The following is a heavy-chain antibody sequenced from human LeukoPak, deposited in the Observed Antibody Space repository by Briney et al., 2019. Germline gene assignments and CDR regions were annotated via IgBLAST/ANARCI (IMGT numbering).Heavy chain of an antibody. V-gene: IGHV1-69*04. D-gene: IGHD2-15*01. CDR2: IIPILGIA. Sequence: SVKVSCKASGYTFTSYGISWVRQAPGQGLEWMGRIIPILGIANYAQKFQGRVTITADKSTSTAYMELSSLRSEDTAVYYCASSGGVVVAATPGYYYGMDVWGQGTTVTVSS. J-gene: IGHJ6*02. CDR1: GYTFTSYG. CDR3: ASSGGVVVAATPGYYYGMDV.